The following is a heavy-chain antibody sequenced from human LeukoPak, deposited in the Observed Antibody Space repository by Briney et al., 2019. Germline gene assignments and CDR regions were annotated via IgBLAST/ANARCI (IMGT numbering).Heavy chain of an antibody. CDR3: ARAPLYYFDSSGYHFDY. CDR1: GGSISSSSYY. CDR2: IYYSGST. V-gene: IGHV4-39*07. D-gene: IGHD3-22*01. Sequence: PPETLSLTCTVSGGSISSSSYYWGWIRQPPGKGLEWIGSIYYSGSTYYNPSLKSRVTISVDTSKNQFSLKLSSVTAADTAVYYCARAPLYYFDSSGYHFDYWGQGTLVTVSS. J-gene: IGHJ4*02.